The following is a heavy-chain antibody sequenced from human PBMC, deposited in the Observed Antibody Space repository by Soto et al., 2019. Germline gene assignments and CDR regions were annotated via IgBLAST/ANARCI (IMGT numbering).Heavy chain of an antibody. V-gene: IGHV1-18*01. J-gene: IGHJ4*02. D-gene: IGHD4-17*01. CDR1: GYTFATST. CDR3: AIADYGDDDY. CDR2: IKAYSANT. Sequence: GPEAKKPGASVKVSCKASGYTFATSTISWLRQAPGQGPEWMGWIKAYSANTNYAQKLQGRLTLTTDTSTSTAYMELRSLTTDDTAIYYCAIADYGDDDYWGQGTLVTVSS.